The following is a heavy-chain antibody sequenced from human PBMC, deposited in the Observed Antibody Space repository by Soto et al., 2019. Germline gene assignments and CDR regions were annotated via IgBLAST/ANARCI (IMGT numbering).Heavy chain of an antibody. J-gene: IGHJ6*02. CDR2: IRSKTNNYAT. CDR1: GFTFSASA. Sequence: EVQLVESGGGLVQPGGSLKLSCAASGFTFSASAIHWVRQASGKGLEWVGRIRSKTNNYATAYAASVKGRFTISRDAXKNTAYLQMNSLKTEDTAVYYCTRHGDYVYYGMDVWGQGTTVTVSS. CDR3: TRHGDYVYYGMDV. D-gene: IGHD4-17*01. V-gene: IGHV3-73*02.